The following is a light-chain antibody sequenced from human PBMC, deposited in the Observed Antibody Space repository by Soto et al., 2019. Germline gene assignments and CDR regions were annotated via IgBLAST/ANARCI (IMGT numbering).Light chain of an antibody. CDR2: GAS. CDR3: HQHDTSPWT. V-gene: IGKV3-20*01. Sequence: EIVLTQSPGTLSLSPGERATLSCRASQTISSSYLAIAWYQQKPGQPPRLLIYGASSRATGIPDRFSGSRSAPDFSLTISRLEPEDCAVYYCHQHDTSPWTFGQGTKVEIK. CDR1: QTISSSY. J-gene: IGKJ1*01.